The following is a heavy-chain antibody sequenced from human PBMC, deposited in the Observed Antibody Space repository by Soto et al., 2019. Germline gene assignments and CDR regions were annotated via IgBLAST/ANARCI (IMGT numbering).Heavy chain of an antibody. CDR2: IYYSGST. CDR3: ARHSIVATRVDWFDP. CDR1: GGSISSSSYY. V-gene: IGHV4-39*01. Sequence: PSETLSLTCTVSGGSISSSSYYWGWIRQPPGKGLEWIGSIYYSGSTYYNPSLKSRVTISVDTSKNQFSLKLSSVTAADTAVYYCARHSIVATRVDWFDPWGQGTLVTVSS. D-gene: IGHD5-12*01. J-gene: IGHJ5*02.